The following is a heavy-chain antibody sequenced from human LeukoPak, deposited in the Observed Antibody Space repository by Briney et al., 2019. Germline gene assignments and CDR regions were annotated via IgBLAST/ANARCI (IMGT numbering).Heavy chain of an antibody. CDR1: GFIFNSYG. CDR2: ISYHGNDK. Sequence: GGSLRLSCAASGFIFNSYGMHWVRQAPGKGLEWVAVISYHGNDKYYADSVKGRFTISRDSSKNTLYLQMNSLRAEDTAVYYCARSGYSSTWYRGNNWFDPWGQGTLVTVSS. D-gene: IGHD6-13*01. CDR3: ARSGYSSTWYRGNNWFDP. J-gene: IGHJ5*02. V-gene: IGHV3-30*03.